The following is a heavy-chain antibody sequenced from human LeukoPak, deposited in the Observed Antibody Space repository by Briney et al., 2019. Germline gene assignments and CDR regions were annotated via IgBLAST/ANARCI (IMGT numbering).Heavy chain of an antibody. CDR2: IYSGGST. V-gene: IGHV3-53*01. J-gene: IGHJ4*02. CDR3: ASWARDGYNYDY. CDR1: GFTVSSNY. D-gene: IGHD5-24*01. Sequence: GGSLRLSCAASGFTVSSNYMSWARQAPGKGLGWVSVIYSGGSTYYADSVKGRFTISRDNSKNTLYLQMNSLRAEDTAVYYCASWARDGYNYDYWGQGTLVTVSS.